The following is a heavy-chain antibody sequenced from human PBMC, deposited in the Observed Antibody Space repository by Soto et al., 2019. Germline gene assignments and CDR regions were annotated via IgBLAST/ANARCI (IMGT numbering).Heavy chain of an antibody. Sequence: GGSLRLSCATSGFTFSSYWMHWVRQAPGKGLVWVSRINNDGSDTTYADSVKGRFTISRDNAKNTVYLQMNSLRAEDTAVYYCVRDKPHNWFDPWGQGTPVTSPQ. V-gene: IGHV3-74*01. CDR1: GFTFSSYW. J-gene: IGHJ5*02. CDR3: VRDKPHNWFDP. CDR2: INNDGSDT.